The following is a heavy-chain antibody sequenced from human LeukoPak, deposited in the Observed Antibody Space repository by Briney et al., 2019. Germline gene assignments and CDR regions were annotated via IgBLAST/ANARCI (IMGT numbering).Heavy chain of an antibody. D-gene: IGHD6-19*01. J-gene: IGHJ4*02. Sequence: GGSLRLCCAASGFAYSHYWMHWVRQAPGKGLVWVSRINNEGDNTIYADSVKGRFTISRDNAKNTLYLQMNSLRAEDTAVYYCARGDSGRADWGQGTLVTVSS. CDR1: GFAYSHYW. V-gene: IGHV3-74*01. CDR3: ARGDSGRAD. CDR2: INNEGDNT.